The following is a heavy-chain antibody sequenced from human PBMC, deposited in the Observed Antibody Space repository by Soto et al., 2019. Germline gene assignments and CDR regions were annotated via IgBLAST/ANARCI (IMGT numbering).Heavy chain of an antibody. CDR3: AREVGYGTDGDYYYYYMDV. CDR1: GCSISSGGYY. D-gene: IGHD4-17*01. V-gene: IGHV4-31*03. CDR2: IYYSGST. Sequence: PSETLSLTCTVSGCSISSGGYYWSWIRQHPGKGLEWIGYIYYSGSTYYNPSLKSRVTISVDTSKNQFSLKLSSVTAADTAVYYCAREVGYGTDGDYYYYYMDVWGKGTTVTVSS. J-gene: IGHJ6*03.